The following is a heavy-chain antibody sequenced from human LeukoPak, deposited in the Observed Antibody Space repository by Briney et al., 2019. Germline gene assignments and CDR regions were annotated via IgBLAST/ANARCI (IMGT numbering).Heavy chain of an antibody. Sequence: GGSLRLSCAVSGFTFDDYAMHWVRQAPGEGLEWVSGMRLNCGRISYADSVKGRLTIFRDKAKNSWYLQMNSLRAQDTVLYFCAKDMSECYFDLWGRGTLVTVSS. V-gene: IGHV3-9*01. J-gene: IGHJ2*01. CDR2: MRLNCGRI. CDR3: AKDMSECYFDL. CDR1: GFTFDDYA. D-gene: IGHD3-3*01.